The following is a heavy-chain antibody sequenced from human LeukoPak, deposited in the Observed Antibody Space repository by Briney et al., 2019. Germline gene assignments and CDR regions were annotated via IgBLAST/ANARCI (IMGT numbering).Heavy chain of an antibody. CDR3: AKGVDYCSGGSCPADY. J-gene: IGHJ4*02. V-gene: IGHV3-30*18. CDR2: ISYDGNNK. Sequence: GGSLRLSCAASGFTFSNYGIHWVRQAPGKGLEWVAVISYDGNNKYYADSVKGRFTISRDNSKDTLFLQMNSLRAEDTAVYYCAKGVDYCSGGSCPADYWGPGTLVTVSS. D-gene: IGHD2-15*01. CDR1: GFTFSNYG.